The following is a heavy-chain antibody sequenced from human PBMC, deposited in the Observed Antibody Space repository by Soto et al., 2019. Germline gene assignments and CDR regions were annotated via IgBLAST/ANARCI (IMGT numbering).Heavy chain of an antibody. D-gene: IGHD5-18*01. J-gene: IGHJ4*02. CDR3: ASYNGYSYVYTLDH. CDR2: IYYSGST. V-gene: IGHV4-59*01. CDR1: GGSISSYY. Sequence: PSETLSLTCTVSGGSISSYYWSWIRQPPGKGLEWIGYIYYSGSTNYNPSLKSRVTISVDTSKNQFSLKLSSVTAADTAVYYCASYNGYSYVYTLDHWGQGTLVTISS.